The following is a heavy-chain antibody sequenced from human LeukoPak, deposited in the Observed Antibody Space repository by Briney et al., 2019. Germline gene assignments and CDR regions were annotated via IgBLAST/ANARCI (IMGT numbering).Heavy chain of an antibody. CDR1: GFTFSDDN. CDR2: ISSSSSTI. J-gene: IGHJ4*02. V-gene: IGHV3-48*01. Sequence: GGSLRLSCAASGFTFSDDNMNWVRQPPGKGLEWVSYISSSSSTIYYADSVKCRFTISRDNAKNSLYLQMNSLRAEDTAVYYCARAYSGYTYGYHYWGQGTLVTVSS. D-gene: IGHD5-18*01. CDR3: ARAYSGYTYGYHY.